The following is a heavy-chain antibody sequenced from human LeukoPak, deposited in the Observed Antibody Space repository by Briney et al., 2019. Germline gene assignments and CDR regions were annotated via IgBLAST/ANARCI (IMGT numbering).Heavy chain of an antibody. J-gene: IGHJ4*02. Sequence: PGGSLRLSCAASGFTFSSYSMNWVRQAPGKGLEWVSYISSSSSTIYYADSVKGRFTTSRDNAKNSLYVQMNSLRAEDTAVYYCARDLHSYGYWGQGTLVTVSS. CDR3: ARDLHSYGY. D-gene: IGHD5-18*01. CDR2: ISSSSSTI. CDR1: GFTFSSYS. V-gene: IGHV3-48*01.